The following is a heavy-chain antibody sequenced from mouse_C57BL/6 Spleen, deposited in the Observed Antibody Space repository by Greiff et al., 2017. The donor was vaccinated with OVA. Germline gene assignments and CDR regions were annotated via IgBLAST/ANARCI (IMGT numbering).Heavy chain of an antibody. CDR3: TSNCGAWFAY. CDR2: IYPGTSDT. V-gene: IGHV1-5*01. CDR1: GYTFTSYW. J-gene: IGHJ3*01. Sequence: EVKVEESGTVLARPGASVKMSCKTSGYTFTSYWMHWVKQRPGQGLEWIGAIYPGTSDTSYNQKFKGKAKLTAVTSASTAYMELSSLTNEDSAVYYCTSNCGAWFAYWGQGTLVTVSA. D-gene: IGHD4-1*01.